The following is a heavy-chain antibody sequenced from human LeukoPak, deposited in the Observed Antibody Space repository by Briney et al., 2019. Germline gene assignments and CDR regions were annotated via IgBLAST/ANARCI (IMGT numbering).Heavy chain of an antibody. D-gene: IGHD3-22*01. V-gene: IGHV1-18*01. CDR3: ARVYYYDSSGFIADY. CDR2: ISAYNGNT. J-gene: IGHJ4*02. CDR1: GYTFTSYG. Sequence: GASVKVSCKASGYTFTSYGISWARQAPGQGLEWMGRISAYNGNTNYAQKLQGRVTMTTDTSTSTAYMELRSLRSDDTAVYYCARVYYYDSSGFIADYWGQGTLVTVSS.